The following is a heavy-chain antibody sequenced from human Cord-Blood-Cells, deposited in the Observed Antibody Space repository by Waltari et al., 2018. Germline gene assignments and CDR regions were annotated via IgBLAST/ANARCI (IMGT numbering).Heavy chain of an antibody. CDR3: ATGYSSSWYYFDY. J-gene: IGHJ4*02. Sequence: QVPLVQSGAEVKKPGPSVQASCTDFGYTPTKLSIHAVRQAPGKGFEWMGGFDPEDGETIYAQKFQGRVTMTEDTSTDTAYMELSSLRSEDTAVYYCATGYSSSWYYFDYWGQGTLVTVSS. V-gene: IGHV1-24*01. D-gene: IGHD6-13*01. CDR2: FDPEDGET. CDR1: GYTPTKLS.